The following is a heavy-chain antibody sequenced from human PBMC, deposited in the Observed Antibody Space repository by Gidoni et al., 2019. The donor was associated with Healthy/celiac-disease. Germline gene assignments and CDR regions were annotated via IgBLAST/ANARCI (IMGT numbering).Heavy chain of an antibody. CDR3: ARDGLAAAGYYYYYMDV. J-gene: IGHJ6*03. CDR2: INPNSGGT. Sequence: QVQLVQSGAEVKKPGASVKVSCKASGYTFTGYYMHWVRQAPGQGLEWMGWINPNSGGTNYAQKFQGWVTMTRDTSISTAYMELSRLRSDDTAVYYCARDGLAAAGYYYYYMDVWGKGTTVTVSS. CDR1: GYTFTGYY. D-gene: IGHD6-13*01. V-gene: IGHV1-2*04.